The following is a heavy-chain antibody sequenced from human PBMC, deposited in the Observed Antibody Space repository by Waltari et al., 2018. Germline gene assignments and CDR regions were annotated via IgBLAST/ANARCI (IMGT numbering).Heavy chain of an antibody. CDR2: ISYDGSNK. J-gene: IGHJ4*02. Sequence: QVQLVESGGGVVQPGRSLRLSCAASGFTFSSYGMHPVRRAPGKGLEWVAVISYDGSNKYYADSVKGRFTISRDNSKNTLYLQMNSLRAEDTAVYYCAKLRGYSGYDGDYWGQGTLVTVSS. CDR1: GFTFSSYG. D-gene: IGHD5-12*01. CDR3: AKLRGYSGYDGDY. V-gene: IGHV3-30*18.